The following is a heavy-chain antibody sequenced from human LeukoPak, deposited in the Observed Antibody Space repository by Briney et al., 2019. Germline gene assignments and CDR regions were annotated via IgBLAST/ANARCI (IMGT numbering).Heavy chain of an antibody. D-gene: IGHD3-3*01. V-gene: IGHV4-34*01. J-gene: IGHJ4*02. CDR3: ARGRYYDFWSGYYY. Sequence: PSETLSLTGAVYGGSFSGYYWSWIRQPPGKGLEWIGEINHSGSTNYNPSLKSRVTISVDTSKNQFSLKLSSVTAADTAVYYCARGRYYDFWSGYYYWGQGTLVTVSS. CDR2: INHSGST. CDR1: GGSFSGYY.